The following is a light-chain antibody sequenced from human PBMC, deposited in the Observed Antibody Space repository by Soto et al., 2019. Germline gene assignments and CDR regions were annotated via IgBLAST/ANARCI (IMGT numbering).Light chain of an antibody. CDR3: DQALYSPGT. CDR1: QSLLNRNVYND. V-gene: IGKV2-28*01. Sequence: DVVLPQSPLSLPVTPGSPASISCRSSQSLLNRNVYNDLDLYLQKPGQSPQLLIYLATNRASGVYDRVSGSAAGTAVTLNMSRVEAEDVGLYSGDQALYSPGTCGKGTKVE. CDR2: LAT. J-gene: IGKJ1*01.